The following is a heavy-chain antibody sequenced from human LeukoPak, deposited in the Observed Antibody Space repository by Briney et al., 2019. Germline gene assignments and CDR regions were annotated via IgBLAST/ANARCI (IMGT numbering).Heavy chain of an antibody. J-gene: IGHJ4*02. V-gene: IGHV4-39*01. CDR2: IYYSGSS. CDR1: GGSISSSSYY. CDR3: ARLNYYGSGSPTGDY. D-gene: IGHD3-10*01. Sequence: SETLSLTCTVSGGSISSSSYYWGWIRQPPGKGLEWIGSIYYSGSSYYNQSLKSRVTISVDTSKNQFSLKLSSVTAADTAVYYCARLNYYGSGSPTGDYWGQGTLVTVSS.